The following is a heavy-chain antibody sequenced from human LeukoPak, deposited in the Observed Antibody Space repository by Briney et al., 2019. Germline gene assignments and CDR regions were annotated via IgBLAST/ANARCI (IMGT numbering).Heavy chain of an antibody. Sequence: PGGSLRLSCAASGFTFSSYSMNWVRQAPGKGLEWVSYISSSSSTIYYADSVKGRFTISRDNAKNSLYQQMNSLRAEDTAVYYCARAAYYYDSSGYYFDYWGQGTLVTVSS. V-gene: IGHV3-48*01. CDR2: ISSSSSTI. CDR3: ARAAYYYDSSGYYFDY. D-gene: IGHD3-22*01. J-gene: IGHJ4*02. CDR1: GFTFSSYS.